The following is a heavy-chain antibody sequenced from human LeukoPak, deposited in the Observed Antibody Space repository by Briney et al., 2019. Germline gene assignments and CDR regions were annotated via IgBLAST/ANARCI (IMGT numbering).Heavy chain of an antibody. CDR3: AKAPYRGVRGAPDY. D-gene: IGHD3-10*01. J-gene: IGHJ4*02. V-gene: IGHV3-7*03. CDR2: IKQDGSEK. Sequence: GGSLRLSCAASGFTFSSYWMSWVRQAPGKGLEWVANIKQDGSEKYYVDSVKGRFTISRDNAKNSLYLQMNSLRAEDTALYYCAKAPYRGVRGAPDYWGQGTLVTVSS. CDR1: GFTFSSYW.